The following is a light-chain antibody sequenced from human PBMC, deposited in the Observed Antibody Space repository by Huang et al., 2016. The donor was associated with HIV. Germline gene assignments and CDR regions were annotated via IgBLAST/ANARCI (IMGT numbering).Light chain of an antibody. CDR1: KRISSY. Sequence: DIKMTQSPSSLSASVGDRVTITCRASKRISSYVNWYQQNPWKAPKLLIYAASSLQSGVSSMFSGSGSVTDFTLTISSLQPEDFATYYCQQGYSTPHTFGQGTKLEIK. CDR2: AAS. V-gene: IGKV1-39*01. J-gene: IGKJ2*01. CDR3: QQGYSTPHT.